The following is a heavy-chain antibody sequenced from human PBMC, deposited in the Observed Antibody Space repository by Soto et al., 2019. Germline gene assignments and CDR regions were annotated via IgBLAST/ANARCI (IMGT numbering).Heavy chain of an antibody. CDR1: GITVKSKT. J-gene: IGHJ4*02. Sequence: SGITVKSKTRSWGGRATGKGQEWVSAISGSGGSTYYADSVKGRFTISRDNSKNTLYLQMNSLRAEDTAVYYCAKDPAYYYDSSGFLALWGQGTLVSVSS. V-gene: IGHV3-23*01. D-gene: IGHD3-22*01. CDR3: AKDPAYYYDSSGFLAL. CDR2: ISGSGGST.